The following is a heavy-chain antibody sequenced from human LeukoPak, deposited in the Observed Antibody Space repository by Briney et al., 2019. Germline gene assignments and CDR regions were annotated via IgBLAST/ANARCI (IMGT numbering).Heavy chain of an antibody. CDR3: ANEIRPNDY. J-gene: IGHJ4*02. V-gene: IGHV3-23*01. D-gene: IGHD4-17*01. CDR2: ISISGSKT. Sequence: GGSLRLSCAASEFDFSSHAMTWVRQAPGKGLEWVSAISISGSKTYYADSVKGRFTISRDNSKNTLYLQMDSLRAEDTAVYYCANEIRPNDYWGQGTQVTVSS. CDR1: EFDFSSHA.